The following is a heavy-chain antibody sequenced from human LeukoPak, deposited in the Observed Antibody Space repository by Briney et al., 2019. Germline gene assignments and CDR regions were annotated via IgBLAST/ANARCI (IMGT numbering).Heavy chain of an antibody. CDR3: ARPLRGYSGYVVDY. CDR2: ISAYNGNT. J-gene: IGHJ4*02. D-gene: IGHD5-12*01. CDR1: GYTFTSYG. V-gene: IGHV1-18*01. Sequence: GASVKVSCKASGYTFTSYGISWVRQAPGQGLEWMGWISAYNGNTNYAQKLQGRVTMTTDTSTSTAYMELRSLRSDDTSVYYCARPLRGYSGYVVDYWGQGTLVTVSS.